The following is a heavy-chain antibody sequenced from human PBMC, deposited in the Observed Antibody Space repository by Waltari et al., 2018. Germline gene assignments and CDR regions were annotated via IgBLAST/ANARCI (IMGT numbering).Heavy chain of an antibody. CDR3: ARDYCDRTNCHGMDV. CDR1: EFHFRSYA. Sequence: QVQLVESGGGVVQRGRSVRLSCAASEFHFRSYALHWVRQAPGKGREWVAVISYNERNIYYVDSVKGRFIISRDNSRKMLYLQMNSLRTEDTAVYYCARDYCDRTNCHGMDVWGQGTTVTVSS. CDR2: ISYNERNI. D-gene: IGHD3-22*01. J-gene: IGHJ6*02. V-gene: IGHV3-30*04.